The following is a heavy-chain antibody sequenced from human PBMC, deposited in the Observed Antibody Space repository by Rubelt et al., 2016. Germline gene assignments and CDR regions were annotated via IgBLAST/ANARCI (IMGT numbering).Heavy chain of an antibody. Sequence: EVQLVQSEVEVKKPGESLKISCKGSGYRFTHYWVAWVRQMPGKGLEWMGIIYPGDSDTRYSPSFQGKVTNTADRRWNSLKASDTAMYYCAVSLGYSYGSPDFYYGMDVWGQGTTVTVSS. CDR3: AVSLGYSYGSPDFYYGMDV. V-gene: IGHV5-51*01. D-gene: IGHD5-18*01. CDR2: IYPGDSDT. J-gene: IGHJ6*02. CDR1: GYRFTHYW.